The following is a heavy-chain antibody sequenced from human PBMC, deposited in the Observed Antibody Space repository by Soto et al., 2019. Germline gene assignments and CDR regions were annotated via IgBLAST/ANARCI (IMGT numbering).Heavy chain of an antibody. Sequence: QVQLVESGGGVVQPGRSLRLSCAASGFTFSSYAMHWVRQAPGKGLEWVAVISYDGSNKYYADSVKGRFTISRDNSKNTLYLQMNSLRAEDTAVYYCARDLYAASSSLPGDGYYGSERMILAKDAFDIWGQGTMVTVSS. CDR2: ISYDGSNK. CDR3: ARDLYAASSSLPGDGYYGSERMILAKDAFDI. CDR1: GFTFSSYA. V-gene: IGHV3-30-3*01. J-gene: IGHJ3*02. D-gene: IGHD3-10*01.